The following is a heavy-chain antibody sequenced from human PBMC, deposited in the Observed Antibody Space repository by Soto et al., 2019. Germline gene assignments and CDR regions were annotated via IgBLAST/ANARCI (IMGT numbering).Heavy chain of an antibody. CDR3: ARQPTYCGGDCYFGY. CDR2: IWYDGSNK. D-gene: IGHD2-21*02. CDR1: GFTFSSYG. Sequence: QVQLVESGGGVVQPGRSLRLSCAASGFTFSSYGMHWVRQAPGKGLEWVAVIWYDGSNKYYADSVKGRFTISRDNSKNTLYLQMNSLGAEDTAVYYCARQPTYCGGDCYFGYWGQGTLVTVSS. J-gene: IGHJ4*02. V-gene: IGHV3-33*01.